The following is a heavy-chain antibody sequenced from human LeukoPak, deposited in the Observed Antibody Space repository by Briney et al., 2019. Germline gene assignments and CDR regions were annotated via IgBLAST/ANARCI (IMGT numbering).Heavy chain of an antibody. D-gene: IGHD3-3*01. Sequence: SVKVSXKASGGTFSSYAISWVRHAPGQGLEWMGGIIPIFGTANYAQKFQGRVTITADESTSTAYMELSSLRSEDTAVYYCARHGPTALRFWEWLLPFDYWGQGTLVTVSS. CDR3: ARHGPTALRFWEWLLPFDY. CDR1: GGTFSSYA. V-gene: IGHV1-69*13. CDR2: IIPIFGTA. J-gene: IGHJ4*02.